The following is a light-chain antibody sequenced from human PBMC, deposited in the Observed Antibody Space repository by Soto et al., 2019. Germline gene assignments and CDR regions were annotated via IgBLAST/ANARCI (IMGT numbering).Light chain of an antibody. J-gene: IGLJ2*01. CDR2: DFS. Sequence: QSALTQPRSVSGSPGQSVAISCTGSSSDVGDSGFVSWYQQHPGKAPKLILYDFSERPSGVPDRFSGARSGTTSSLTVSGLQTDDEADYFCCSYETNFLFFGGGTKRTVL. V-gene: IGLV2-11*01. CDR3: CSYETNFLF. CDR1: SSDVGDSGF.